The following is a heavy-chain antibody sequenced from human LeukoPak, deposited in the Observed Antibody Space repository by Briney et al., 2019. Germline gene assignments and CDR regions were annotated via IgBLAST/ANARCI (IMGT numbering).Heavy chain of an antibody. CDR3: AKDPGIAAAGTLGSD. J-gene: IGHJ3*01. CDR1: EFTFSSYG. V-gene: IGHV3-30*18. Sequence: GGSLRLSCAASEFTFSSYGMHWVRQAPGKGLEWVAVISYDGSNKYYADSVKGRFTISRDNSKNTLYLQMNSLRAEDTAVYYCAKDPGIAAAGTLGSDWGQGTMVTVSS. CDR2: ISYDGSNK. D-gene: IGHD6-13*01.